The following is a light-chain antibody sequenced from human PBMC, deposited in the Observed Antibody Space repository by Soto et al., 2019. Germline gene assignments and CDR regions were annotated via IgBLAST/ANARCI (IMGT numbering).Light chain of an antibody. CDR3: QQYNDWPLT. Sequence: EVVLTQSPATLSLSPGERATLSCRASQNVRRYLAWYQQRPAQAPRLLIYGAFTRATGIPARFSGTGSGTEFTLTISSLQSEDFALYYCQQYNDWPLTFGQGTKVDIK. CDR2: GAF. J-gene: IGKJ1*01. V-gene: IGKV3-15*01. CDR1: QNVRRY.